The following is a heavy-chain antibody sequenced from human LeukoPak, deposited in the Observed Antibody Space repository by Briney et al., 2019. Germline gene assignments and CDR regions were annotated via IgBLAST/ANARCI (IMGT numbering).Heavy chain of an antibody. CDR1: GGSISSGSYY. Sequence: SETLSLTCTVSGGSISSGSYYWSWIRQPAGKGLEWIGRIYTSGSTNYNPSLKSRVTISVDTSKNQFSLKLSSVTAADTAVYYCARRKFSSGYYEGYDYWGQGTLVTVSS. D-gene: IGHD3-22*01. V-gene: IGHV4-61*02. CDR3: ARRKFSSGYYEGYDY. J-gene: IGHJ4*02. CDR2: IYTSGST.